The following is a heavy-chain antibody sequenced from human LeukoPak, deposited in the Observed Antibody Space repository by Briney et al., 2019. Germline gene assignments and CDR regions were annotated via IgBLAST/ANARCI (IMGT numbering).Heavy chain of an antibody. CDR3: ARGPPGYYFDY. V-gene: IGHV3-11*01. CDR2: ISSSSSNI. Sequence: GGSLRLSCAASGFTFSDYYMSWIRQAPGKGLGWVSYISSSSSNIYYADSVKGRFTISGDNAKNSLYLQMSSLRAEDTAVYYCARGPPGYYFDYWGQGTLVTVSS. CDR1: GFTFSDYY. D-gene: IGHD3-9*01. J-gene: IGHJ4*02.